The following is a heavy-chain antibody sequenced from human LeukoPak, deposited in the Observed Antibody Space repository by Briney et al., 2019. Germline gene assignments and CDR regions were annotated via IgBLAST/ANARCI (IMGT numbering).Heavy chain of an antibody. D-gene: IGHD4-17*01. J-gene: IGHJ4*02. Sequence: PGGSLRLSCAASGFDVSTNYMSWVRQAPGKGLEWVSVIYRGSSAYYADSAKGRFTISRDNSKNTLYLDMNSLRAEDTAVYYCATGYGDYWGYYFDYWGQGTLLTVSS. V-gene: IGHV3-53*01. CDR3: ATGYGDYWGYYFDY. CDR2: IYRGSSA. CDR1: GFDVSTNY.